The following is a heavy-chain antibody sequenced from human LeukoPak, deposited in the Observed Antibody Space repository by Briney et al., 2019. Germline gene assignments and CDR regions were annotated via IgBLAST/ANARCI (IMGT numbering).Heavy chain of an antibody. CDR2: INHSGST. D-gene: IGHD5-24*01. CDR1: GGSFSGYY. V-gene: IGHV4-34*01. CDR3: ARGGVRWLQSYSKFDY. Sequence: SETLTLTCAVYGGSFSGYYWSWIRQPPGKGLEWIGEINHSGSTNYNPSLKSRVTISVDTSKNQFSLKLSSVTAADTAVYYCARGGVRWLQSYSKFDYWGQGTLVTVSS. J-gene: IGHJ4*02.